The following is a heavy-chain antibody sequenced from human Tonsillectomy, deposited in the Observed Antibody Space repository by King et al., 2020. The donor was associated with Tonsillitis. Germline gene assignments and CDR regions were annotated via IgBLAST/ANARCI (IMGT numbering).Heavy chain of an antibody. J-gene: IGHJ5*02. CDR2: INPSGGST. CDR3: ARDRPGSSISCYGGSWFDP. Sequence: VQLVESGAEVKKPGASVKVSCKASGYTFTTYYMHWVRQAPGQGLEWMGMINPSGGSTSYAQKFQDRVTMTRDTSTSIVYLDLSSLRSEDTAVYYCARDRPGSSISCYGGSWFDPWGQGTLVTVSS. D-gene: IGHD2-2*01. CDR1: GYTFTTYY. V-gene: IGHV1-46*01.